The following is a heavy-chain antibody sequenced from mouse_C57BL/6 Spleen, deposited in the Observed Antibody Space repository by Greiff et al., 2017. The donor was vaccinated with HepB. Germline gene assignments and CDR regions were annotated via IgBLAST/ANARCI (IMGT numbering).Heavy chain of an antibody. V-gene: IGHV1-82*01. D-gene: IGHD3-3*01. J-gene: IGHJ4*01. CDR3: ARWGLYYAMDY. CDR2: IYPGDGDT. Sequence: QVQLQQSGPELVKPGASVKISCKASGYSFSSSWMNWVKQRPGKGLEWIGRIYPGDGDTNYNAKFKGKATLTADKSSSTAYRKLSSLTSEDSAVYFCARWGLYYAMDYWGQGTSVTVSS. CDR1: GYSFSSSW.